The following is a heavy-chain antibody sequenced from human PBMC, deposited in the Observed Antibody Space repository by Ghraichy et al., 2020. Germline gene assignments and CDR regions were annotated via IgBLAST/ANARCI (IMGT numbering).Heavy chain of an antibody. D-gene: IGHD3-3*01. J-gene: IGHJ6*02. Sequence: GGSLKLSCAASGFTFSGSAMHWVRQASGKGLEWVGRIRSKANSYATAYAASVKGRFTISRDDSKNTAYLQMNSLKTEDTAVYYCTRITLGTYDFWSGYYNQYNYYYGMDVWGQGTTVTVSS. CDR1: GFTFSGSA. CDR2: IRSKANSYAT. V-gene: IGHV3-73*01. CDR3: TRITLGTYDFWSGYYNQYNYYYGMDV.